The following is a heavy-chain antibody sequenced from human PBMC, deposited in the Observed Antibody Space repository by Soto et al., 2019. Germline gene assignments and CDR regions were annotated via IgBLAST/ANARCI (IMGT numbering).Heavy chain of an antibody. V-gene: IGHV1-2*02. D-gene: IGHD3-10*01. CDR2: INPNTGGT. Sequence: ASVKVSCKASGYTLSDYYLHWVRQAPGEGPEWMGWINPNTGGTNYAQKFQGRVTMTRDTSISTAYMEVSRLRSDDTAVYYCARDLDGSGSYYTDYWGPGTLVTVSS. CDR3: ARDLDGSGSYYTDY. J-gene: IGHJ4*02. CDR1: GYTLSDYY.